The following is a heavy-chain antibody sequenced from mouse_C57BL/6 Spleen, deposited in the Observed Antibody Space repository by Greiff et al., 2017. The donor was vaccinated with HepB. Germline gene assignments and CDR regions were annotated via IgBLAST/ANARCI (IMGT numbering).Heavy chain of an antibody. Sequence: VMLVESGAELVRPGASVKLSCKASGYTFTDYYINWVKQRPGQGLEWIARIYPGSGNTYYNEKFKGKATLTAEKSSSTAYMQLSSLTSEDSAVYFCARGPDYYGSSPAWFAYWGQGTLVTVSA. CDR2: IYPGSGNT. D-gene: IGHD1-1*01. CDR3: ARGPDYYGSSPAWFAY. V-gene: IGHV1-76*01. J-gene: IGHJ3*01. CDR1: GYTFTDYY.